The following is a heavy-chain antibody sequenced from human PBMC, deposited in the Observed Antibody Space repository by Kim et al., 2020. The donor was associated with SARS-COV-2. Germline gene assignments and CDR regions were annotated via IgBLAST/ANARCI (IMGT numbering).Heavy chain of an antibody. CDR2: ISHDGRNK. CDR1: GLVFGSYG. D-gene: IGHD3-16*02. V-gene: IGHV3-33*05. J-gene: IGHJ4*02. CDR3: ARESVNYDYVWGTYLLY. Sequence: GGSLRLSCEASGLVFGSYGMQWVRQAPGKGLEWVALISHDGRNKDYADSVKGRFTISRDNSKKTVNLEINSLRVEDTAVYYCARESVNYDYVWGTYLLYWGQGTPVPSSS.